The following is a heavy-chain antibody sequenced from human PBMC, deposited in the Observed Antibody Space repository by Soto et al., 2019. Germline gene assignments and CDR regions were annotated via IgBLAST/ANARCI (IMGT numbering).Heavy chain of an antibody. D-gene: IGHD2-15*01. CDR1: GYTFTSYA. Sequence: QVQLVQSGAEVKKPGASVKVSCKASGYTFTSYAMHWVRQAPGQRLEWMGWINAGNGNTKYSQKFQGRVTITRDTSASAVYMELSSLRSEDTAVYYCASVRLSPVAPRGYIDYWGQGTLVTVSS. CDR2: INAGNGNT. V-gene: IGHV1-3*01. J-gene: IGHJ4*02. CDR3: ASVRLSPVAPRGYIDY.